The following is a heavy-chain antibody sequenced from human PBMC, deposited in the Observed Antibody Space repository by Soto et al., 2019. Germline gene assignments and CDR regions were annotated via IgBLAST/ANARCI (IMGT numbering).Heavy chain of an antibody. Sequence: SETLSLTCTVSGGSISSGPYSLGWIRQPPGKGPEWIGTFYYSGSTNYNPSLESRVTISVDTSKDQFSLKVSSVTAADTAVYYCARLGGYCSSTSCYGYYGMDVWGQGTTVTVSS. V-gene: IGHV4-39*01. D-gene: IGHD2-2*01. J-gene: IGHJ6*02. CDR3: ARLGGYCSSTSCYGYYGMDV. CDR1: GGSISSGPYS. CDR2: FYYSGST.